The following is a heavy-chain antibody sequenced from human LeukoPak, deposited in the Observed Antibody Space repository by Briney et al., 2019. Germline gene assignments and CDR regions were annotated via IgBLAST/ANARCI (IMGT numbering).Heavy chain of an antibody. V-gene: IGHV1-69*02. J-gene: IGHJ3*02. CDR3: ANDRDTYYYDSAGPGPDAFDI. CDR2: IIPIPGIA. D-gene: IGHD3-22*01. Sequence: SVKVSCKASGGTFSSYTISWVRQAPGQGLEWMGRIIPIPGIANYAQKFQGRVTITADKSTSTAYMELSSLRAEDTAVYYCANDRDTYYYDSAGPGPDAFDIWGQGTMVTV. CDR1: GGTFSSYT.